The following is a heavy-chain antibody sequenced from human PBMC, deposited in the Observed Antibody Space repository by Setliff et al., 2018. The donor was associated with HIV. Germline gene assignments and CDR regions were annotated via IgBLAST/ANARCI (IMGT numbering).Heavy chain of an antibody. V-gene: IGHV1-69*04. Sequence: GASVKVSCKASGGTFSAYAVNWVRQAPGQGLEWMGRIISILGTPNYSHKFQGRVTITADKSTTTTYMELNSLITEDTALYYCTTAVAQNWYGSGNENYWGQGTLVTVSS. CDR3: TTAVAQNWYGSGNENY. CDR1: GGTFSAYA. D-gene: IGHD3-10*01. J-gene: IGHJ4*02. CDR2: IISILGTP.